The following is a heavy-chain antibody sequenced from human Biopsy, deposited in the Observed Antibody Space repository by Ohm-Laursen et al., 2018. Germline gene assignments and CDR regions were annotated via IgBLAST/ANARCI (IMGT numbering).Heavy chain of an antibody. J-gene: IGHJ3*02. Sequence: TLSLTWTVSRGSISSYYWSWIRQPPGKGLEWIGYMSNSGSTNYNPSLKTRVTISLDTSKNQFSLKLGSVTAADTAIYYCAREAIGVATAFDIWGQGTMVTVSS. CDR1: RGSISSYY. V-gene: IGHV4-59*01. CDR3: AREAIGVATAFDI. CDR2: MSNSGST. D-gene: IGHD5-12*01.